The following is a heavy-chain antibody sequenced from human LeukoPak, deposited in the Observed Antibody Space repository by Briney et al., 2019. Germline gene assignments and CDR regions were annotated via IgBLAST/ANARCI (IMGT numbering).Heavy chain of an antibody. CDR3: ARHSLLTYYDSSGHQNWFDP. CDR1: GGSFSSYY. CDR2: IYYSGST. Sequence: SETLSLTCAVYGGSFSSYYWSWIRQPPGKGLEWIGYIYYSGSTNYNPSLKSRVTISVDTSKNQFSLKLSSVTAADTAVYYCARHSLLTYYDSSGHQNWFDPWGQGTLVTVSS. V-gene: IGHV4-59*08. J-gene: IGHJ5*02. D-gene: IGHD3-22*01.